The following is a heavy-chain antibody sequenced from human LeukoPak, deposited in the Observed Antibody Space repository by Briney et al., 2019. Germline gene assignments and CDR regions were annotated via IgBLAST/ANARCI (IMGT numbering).Heavy chain of an antibody. D-gene: IGHD3-16*02. CDR2: ISSSSSYI. CDR3: ARGPVLGITLGGVISSRQDY. Sequence: VGSLRLSCAASGFTFSSYSMNWVRQAPGKGLEWVSSISSSSSYIYYADSVKGRFTISRDNAKNSLYLQMNSLRAEDTAVYYCARGPVLGITLGGVISSRQDYWGQGTLVTVSS. V-gene: IGHV3-21*01. CDR1: GFTFSSYS. J-gene: IGHJ4*02.